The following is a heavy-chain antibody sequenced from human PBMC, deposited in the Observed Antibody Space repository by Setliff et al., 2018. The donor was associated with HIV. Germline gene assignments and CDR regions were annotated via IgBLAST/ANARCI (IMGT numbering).Heavy chain of an antibody. CDR3: TRGAGAFGAKLDS. CDR1: GDSIKDYY. Sequence: PSETLSLTCNVSGDSIKDYYWSWLRQPPGQGLEWLGYMSFSANGNYNPSLKNRITISIDQSKNQFSLRLKSVTAADAAIYYCTRGAGAFGAKLDSWGQGSLVTVSS. V-gene: IGHV4-59*01. CDR2: MSFSANG. D-gene: IGHD3-10*01. J-gene: IGHJ4*02.